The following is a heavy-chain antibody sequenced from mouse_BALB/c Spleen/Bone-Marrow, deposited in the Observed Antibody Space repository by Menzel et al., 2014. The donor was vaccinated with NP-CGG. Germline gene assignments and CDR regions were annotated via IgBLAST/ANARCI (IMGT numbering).Heavy chain of an antibody. CDR2: IDPANGNT. Sequence: VQLQQSGAELVKPGASVKLSCTASGFNIKDTYMHWVKQRPEQGLEWIGRIDPANGNTKYDPKFQGKATITADTSSNAANLQLSSLTSEDTAVYYCARSYGSSPFDYWGQGTTLTVSS. D-gene: IGHD1-1*01. V-gene: IGHV14-3*02. J-gene: IGHJ2*01. CDR3: ARSYGSSPFDY. CDR1: GFNIKDTY.